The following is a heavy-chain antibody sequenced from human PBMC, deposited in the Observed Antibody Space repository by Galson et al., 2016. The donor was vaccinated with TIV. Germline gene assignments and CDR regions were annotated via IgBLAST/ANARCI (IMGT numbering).Heavy chain of an antibody. V-gene: IGHV1-69*13. J-gene: IGHJ6*03. D-gene: IGHD3-3*01. CDR2: IIAIFGIP. CDR1: GGIFRSYA. CDR3: ARGSSYYSNYLDV. Sequence: SVKVSCKASGGIFRSYAISWVRQAPGQGLEWMGGIIAIFGIPNYAQKFQGRVTITADESTTTVYMELSSLSSDDTAVYYGARGSSYYSNYLDVWGKGTTVTASS.